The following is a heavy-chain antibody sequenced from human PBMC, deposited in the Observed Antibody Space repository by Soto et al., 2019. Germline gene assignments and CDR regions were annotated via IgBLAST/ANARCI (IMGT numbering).Heavy chain of an antibody. CDR1: GFPFSSYN. V-gene: IGHV3-21*01. CDR2: ISASSSI. CDR3: ARDDGGYSYGRRQYQFDS. Sequence: PGGSLRLSCAASGFPFSSYNMNWVRQAPGKGLEWVASISASSSIYYADSMKGRFTISRDNAKNSLYLHMNDLRAEDTAVYYCARDDGGYSYGRRQYQFDSWGQGTLVTVSS. D-gene: IGHD5-18*01. J-gene: IGHJ4*02.